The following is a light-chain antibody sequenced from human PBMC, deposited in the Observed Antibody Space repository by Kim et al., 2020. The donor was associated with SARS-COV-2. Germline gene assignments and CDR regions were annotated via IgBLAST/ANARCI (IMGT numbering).Light chain of an antibody. CDR1: QSVSSYY. V-gene: IGKV3-20*01. Sequence: SPGDRATRSCRASQSVSSYYLAWYQRKPGQAPRLFIYGASSRAIGIPDRFSGSGSGTDFTLTINRLEPEDFAVYYCQQYGSSPRTFGQGTKVDIK. CDR3: QQYGSSPRT. CDR2: GAS. J-gene: IGKJ1*01.